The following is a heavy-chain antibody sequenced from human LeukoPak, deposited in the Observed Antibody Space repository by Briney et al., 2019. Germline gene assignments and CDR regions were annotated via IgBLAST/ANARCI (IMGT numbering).Heavy chain of an antibody. CDR1: GYTFTSYG. CDR2: ISAYNGNT. D-gene: IGHD1-14*01. J-gene: IGHJ6*02. CDR3: ARFVGTEYRDHYYYGMDV. V-gene: IGHV1-18*01. Sequence: ASVKVSCKASGYTFTSYGISWVRQAPGQGLEWMGWISAYNGNTNYAQKLQGRVTMTTDTSTSTAYMELRSLRSDDTAVYYCARFVGTEYRDHYYYGMDVWGQGTTVTVSS.